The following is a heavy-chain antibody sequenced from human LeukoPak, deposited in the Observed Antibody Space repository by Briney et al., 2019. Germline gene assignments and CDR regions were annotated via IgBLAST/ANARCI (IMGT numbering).Heavy chain of an antibody. CDR1: GGSFSGYY. CDR2: IYTSGST. CDR3: AREVTYYYGSGSYCYFDY. Sequence: SETLSLTCAVYGGSFSGYYWSWIRQPAGKGLEWIGRIYTSGSTNYNPSLKSRVTMSVDTSKNQFSLKLSSVTAADTAVYYCAREVTYYYGSGSYCYFDYWGQGTLVTVSS. D-gene: IGHD3-10*01. J-gene: IGHJ4*02. V-gene: IGHV4-4*07.